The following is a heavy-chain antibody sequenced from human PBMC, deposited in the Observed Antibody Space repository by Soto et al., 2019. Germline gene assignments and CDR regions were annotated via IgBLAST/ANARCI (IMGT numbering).Heavy chain of an antibody. CDR3: ARDGFTVISSGSFDY. J-gene: IGHJ4*02. CDR2: ISAGKGDT. V-gene: IGHV1-18*04. D-gene: IGHD1-26*01. CDR1: GYTFSSYG. Sequence: VQLVQSGAEVRKPGASVKVSCKASGYTFSSYGISWVRQAPGKGLEWMGWISAGKGDTNYAKKFQGRVSMTTDTSTSKAYMELRSLTYDDTAVYYCARDGFTVISSGSFDYWGQGTLVTVSS.